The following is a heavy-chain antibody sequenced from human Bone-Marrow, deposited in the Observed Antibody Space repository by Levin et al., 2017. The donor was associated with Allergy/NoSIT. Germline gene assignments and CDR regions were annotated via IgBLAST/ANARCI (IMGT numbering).Heavy chain of an antibody. Sequence: GGSLRLSCAASGFTISNYGMNWVRQAPGKGLEWLSYITSRTDSVYYADSVKGRFTVSRDIAKSSLYLHMNSLRDEDTALYYCARDTWGGPDYWGQGTLVTVSS. CDR1: GFTISNYG. CDR2: ITSRTDSV. CDR3: ARDTWGGPDY. V-gene: IGHV3-48*02. D-gene: IGHD1-26*01. J-gene: IGHJ4*02.